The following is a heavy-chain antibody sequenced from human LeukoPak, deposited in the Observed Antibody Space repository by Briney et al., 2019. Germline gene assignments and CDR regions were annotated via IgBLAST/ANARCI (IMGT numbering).Heavy chain of an antibody. J-gene: IGHJ6*03. CDR2: INHSGST. D-gene: IGHD2-15*01. CDR1: GGSFSGYY. Sequence: SETLSLTCAVYGGSFSGYYWSWIRQPPGKGLEWIGEINHSGSTNYNPSLKSRVTISVDTSKNQFSLKLSSVTAADTAVYYCARGRYCSGRSCYSYDYYYMDVWGKGTTVTVSS. CDR3: ARGRYCSGRSCYSYDYYYMDV. V-gene: IGHV4-34*01.